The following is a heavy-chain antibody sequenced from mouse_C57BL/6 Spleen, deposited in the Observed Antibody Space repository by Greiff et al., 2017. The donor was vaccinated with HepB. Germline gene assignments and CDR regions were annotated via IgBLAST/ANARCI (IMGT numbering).Heavy chain of an antibody. Sequence: EVQLVESGGGLVKPGGSLKLSCAASGFTFSSYTMSWVRQTPEKRLEWVATISGGGGNTYYPDSVKGRSTISRDNAKNTLYLQMSSLRSEDTALYYCSRQGRYFGVWGTGTTVTVAS. J-gene: IGHJ1*03. CDR3: SRQGRYFGV. CDR1: GFTFSSYT. CDR2: ISGGGGNT. V-gene: IGHV5-9*01.